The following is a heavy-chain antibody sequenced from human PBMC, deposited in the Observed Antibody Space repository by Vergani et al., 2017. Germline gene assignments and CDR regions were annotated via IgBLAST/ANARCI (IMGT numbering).Heavy chain of an antibody. CDR3: ARGRSPIVTVVRGRLPYYYMDV. D-gene: IGHD3-10*01. CDR1: GGSFSGYY. CDR2: INHSGST. Sequence: QVQLQQWGAGLLKPLETLSLTCAVYGGSFSGYYWSWIRQPPGKGLEWIGEINHSGSTNYNPSLKSRVTISVDTSKNQFSLELSSVTAADTAVYYCARGRSPIVTVVRGRLPYYYMDVWGKGTTVTVSS. V-gene: IGHV4-34*01. J-gene: IGHJ6*03.